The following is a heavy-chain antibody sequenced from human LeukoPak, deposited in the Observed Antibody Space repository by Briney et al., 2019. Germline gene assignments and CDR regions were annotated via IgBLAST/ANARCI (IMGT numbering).Heavy chain of an antibody. V-gene: IGHV3-23*01. D-gene: IGHD3-22*01. Sequence: GGSLRLSCAASGFTFSSYAMSWVRQAPGKGLEWVSAISGSGGSTYFADSLKGRFTISRDNSKNTLYLQLNSLRAEDTAVYYCAADRDRYYYDSSGFRAFDIWGQGTMVTVSS. CDR3: AADRDRYYYDSSGFRAFDI. CDR1: GFTFSSYA. J-gene: IGHJ3*02. CDR2: ISGSGGST.